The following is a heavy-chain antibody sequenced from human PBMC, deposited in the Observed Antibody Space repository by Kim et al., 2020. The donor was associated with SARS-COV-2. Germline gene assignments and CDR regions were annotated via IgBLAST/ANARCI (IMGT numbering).Heavy chain of an antibody. CDR2: ISFNGMNK. D-gene: IGHD3-9*01. Sequence: GGSLRLSCAASGFIFSHYGINFVRRAPGKGLEWLAFISFNGMNKYYAESLNGRFAVSRDDSQSTVYLELNTLRDEDTAVYYCARGNYYDILTGVFDPWGQGTPVIVSS. CDR3: ARGNYYDILTGVFDP. V-gene: IGHV3-30*03. CDR1: GFIFSHYG. J-gene: IGHJ5*02.